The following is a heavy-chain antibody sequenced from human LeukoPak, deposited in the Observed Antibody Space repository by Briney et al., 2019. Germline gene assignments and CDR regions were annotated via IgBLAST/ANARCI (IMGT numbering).Heavy chain of an antibody. CDR1: GYTFPGYY. V-gene: IGHV1-2*02. D-gene: IGHD2-15*01. Sequence: ASVKVSCKASGYTFPGYYMHWVRQAPGQGLEWMGWINPNSGGTKYAQKFQGRVTMTSDASISTAYMELSSLRSDDTAVYYCASRPDQHLLYYFDYWGQGALVTVSS. CDR2: INPNSGGT. J-gene: IGHJ4*02. CDR3: ASRPDQHLLYYFDY.